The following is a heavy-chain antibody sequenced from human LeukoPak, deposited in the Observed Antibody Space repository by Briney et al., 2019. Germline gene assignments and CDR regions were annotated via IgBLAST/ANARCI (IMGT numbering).Heavy chain of an antibody. CDR2: ISSSGSTI. V-gene: IGHV3-11*01. CDR3: ARCMVREIPWFDP. Sequence: PGGSLRLSCAASGFTFSDYYMSWIRQAPGKGLEWVSYISSSGSTIYYADSVKGRFTISRDNAKNSLYLQMNSLRAEDTAVHYCARCMVREIPWFDPWGQGTLVTVSS. D-gene: IGHD3-10*01. CDR1: GFTFSDYY. J-gene: IGHJ5*02.